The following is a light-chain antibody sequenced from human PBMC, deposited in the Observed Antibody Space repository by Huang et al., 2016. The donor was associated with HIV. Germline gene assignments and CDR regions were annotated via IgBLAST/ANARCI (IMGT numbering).Light chain of an antibody. Sequence: EIVLTQSPGTLSLSPGERATLSCRASQSVSSSYLAWYQQKPGQTPRRLIYGASSRATGIPDRFSGSGSGTDFTLTISRLEPEDFAVYYCQQYGSSLHPFGQGTRLEIK. CDR2: GAS. J-gene: IGKJ5*01. CDR3: QQYGSSLHP. CDR1: QSVSSSY. V-gene: IGKV3-20*01.